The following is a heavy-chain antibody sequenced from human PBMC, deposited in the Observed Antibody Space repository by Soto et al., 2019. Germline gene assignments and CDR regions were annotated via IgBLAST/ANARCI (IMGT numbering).Heavy chain of an antibody. J-gene: IGHJ4*02. V-gene: IGHV3-48*01. CDR2: ISTSGGII. CDR3: ARGSGSNRHFFDS. CDR1: GFTFSSYA. D-gene: IGHD3-10*01. Sequence: GGSLRLSCAASGFTFSSYAMNWVRQAPGEGLEWISYISTSGGIIYYADSVRGRFTISRDNARNSLSLQMNSLRAKDTALYFCARGSGSNRHFFDSWGQGALV.